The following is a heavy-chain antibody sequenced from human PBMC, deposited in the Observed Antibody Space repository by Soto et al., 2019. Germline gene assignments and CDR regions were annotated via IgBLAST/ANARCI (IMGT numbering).Heavy chain of an antibody. CDR2: IKQDGSEK. Sequence: QPGGSLRLSCAASGFTFSNYWMSWVRQAPGKGLEWVTNIKQDGSEKYYADSVKGRFTISRDNAKNSLYLQMNSLRAEDTAVYYCARDGDYYDSSGYYGYWGQGTLVTVSS. D-gene: IGHD3-22*01. CDR3: ARDGDYYDSSGYYGY. CDR1: GFTFSNYW. V-gene: IGHV3-7*01. J-gene: IGHJ4*02.